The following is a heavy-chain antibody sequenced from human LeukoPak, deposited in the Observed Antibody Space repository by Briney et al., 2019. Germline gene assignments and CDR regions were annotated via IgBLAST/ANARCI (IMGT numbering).Heavy chain of an antibody. CDR2: FDPEDGET. J-gene: IGHJ5*02. Sequence: GASVKVSCTVSGYTLTELSMHWVRQAPGKGLEWMGGFDPEDGETIYAQKFHGRVTMTEDTSTDTAYMELSSLRSEDTAVYYCATYYLGGFDPWGQGTLVTVSS. V-gene: IGHV1-24*01. D-gene: IGHD1-26*01. CDR3: ATYYLGGFDP. CDR1: GYTLTELS.